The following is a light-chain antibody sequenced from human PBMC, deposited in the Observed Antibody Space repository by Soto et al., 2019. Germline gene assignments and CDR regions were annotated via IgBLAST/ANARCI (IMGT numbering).Light chain of an antibody. CDR1: SSDVGGYDY. CDR2: EVD. Sequence: QSVLTQPPSASGSPGQLVTISCTGTSSDVGGYDYVSWYQQHPGEAPKLIIYEVDKRPSGVPDRFSGSKSGNTASLTVSGLQAEDEADYYCSSYAGSNTPLYVFGTGTKLTGL. V-gene: IGLV2-8*01. J-gene: IGLJ1*01. CDR3: SSYAGSNTPLYV.